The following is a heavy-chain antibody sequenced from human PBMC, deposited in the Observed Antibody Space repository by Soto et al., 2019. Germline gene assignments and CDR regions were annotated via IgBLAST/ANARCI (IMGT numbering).Heavy chain of an antibody. CDR3: AGVDTASGWFDP. CDR2: IIPIVGIP. J-gene: IGHJ5*02. Sequence: QVQLVQSGAEVKKPGSAVKVACKASRGTFSTYSISWVRQAPGQGLEWMGRIIPIVGIPNYAQKFQGRVTITADKSTSTAYMELSSLRSVDTAVYYCAGVDTASGWFDPWGQGILVTVSS. V-gene: IGHV1-69*02. D-gene: IGHD5-18*01. CDR1: RGTFSTYS.